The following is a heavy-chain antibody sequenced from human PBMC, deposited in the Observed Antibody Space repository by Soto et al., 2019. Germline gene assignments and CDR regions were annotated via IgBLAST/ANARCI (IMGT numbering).Heavy chain of an antibody. CDR3: TRLKTVPCSSSSPDYYYYYGMDV. D-gene: IGHD6-6*01. V-gene: IGHV3-73*01. CDR2: IRSKANGYAT. CDR1: GFTFSGSA. J-gene: IGHJ6*02. Sequence: PGGSLRLSCAASGFTFSGSAMHWVRQASGKGLEWVGRIRSKANGYATAYAASVKGRFTISRDDSKNTAYLQMNSLKTEDTAVYYCTRLKTVPCSSSSPDYYYYYGMDVWGQGTTVTVSS.